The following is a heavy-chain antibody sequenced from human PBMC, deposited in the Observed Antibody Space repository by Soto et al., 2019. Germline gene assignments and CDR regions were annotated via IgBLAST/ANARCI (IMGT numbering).Heavy chain of an antibody. D-gene: IGHD3-3*01. CDR1: GGSISSYY. CDR2: IYSSGST. J-gene: IGHJ5*02. V-gene: IGHV4-59*01. CDR3: ARGYNDFWSGYFTWFDP. Sequence: PSETLSLTCTVSGGSISSYYWSWIRQPPGKGLEWIGYIYSSGSTNYNPSLKSRVTISLDTSKNQFSLKLSSVTAADTAVYYFARGYNDFWSGYFTWFDPWGQGTLVTVSS.